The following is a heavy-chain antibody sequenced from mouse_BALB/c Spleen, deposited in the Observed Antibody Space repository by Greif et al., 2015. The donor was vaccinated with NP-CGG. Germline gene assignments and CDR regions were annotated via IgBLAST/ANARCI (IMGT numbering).Heavy chain of an antibody. D-gene: IGHD2-3*01. CDR3: AIYDGYYYYAMDY. J-gene: IGHJ4*01. CDR1: GYTFTSYW. Sequence: QVQLKQSGAELVEPGASVKLSCKASGYTFTSYWMHWVKQRPGQGLEWIGEINPSNGRTNYNEKFKSKATLTVDKSSSTAYMQLSSLTSEDSAVYYCAIYDGYYYYAMDYWGQGTSVTVSS. CDR2: INPSNGRT. V-gene: IGHV1S81*02.